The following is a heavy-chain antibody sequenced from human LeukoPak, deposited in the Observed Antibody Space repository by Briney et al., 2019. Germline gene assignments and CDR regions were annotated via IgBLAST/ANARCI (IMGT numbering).Heavy chain of an antibody. CDR2: INSDGSST. D-gene: IGHD6-13*01. V-gene: IGHV3-74*01. Sequence: GGSLRLSCAASGFTFRSYWMHWVRQAPGKGLVWVSRINSDGSSTTYADSVKGRFTISRDNAKNSLYLQMNSLRAEDTALYYCAKDIGGSSWYRNYYYGMDVWGQGTTVTVSS. CDR1: GFTFRSYW. J-gene: IGHJ6*02. CDR3: AKDIGGSSWYRNYYYGMDV.